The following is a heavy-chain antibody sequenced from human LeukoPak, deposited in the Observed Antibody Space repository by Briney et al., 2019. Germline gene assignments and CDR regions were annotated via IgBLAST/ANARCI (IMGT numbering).Heavy chain of an antibody. D-gene: IGHD2/OR15-2a*01. J-gene: IGHJ5*02. CDR3: ARGNINWFDP. CDR2: IYYSGST. CDR1: GGSISSYY. V-gene: IGHV4-59*08. Sequence: PSETLSLTCTVSGGSISSYYWSWIRQPPGKGLEWIGYIYYSGSTNYNPSLKSRVTISVDTSKNQFSLKLSSVTAPDTAVYYCARGNINWFDPWGQGTLVTVSS.